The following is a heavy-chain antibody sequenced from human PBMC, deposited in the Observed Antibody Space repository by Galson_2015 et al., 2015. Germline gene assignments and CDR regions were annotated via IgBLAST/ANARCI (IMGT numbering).Heavy chain of an antibody. Sequence: SVKVSCKASGGTFSSYAISWVRQAPGQGLEWMGGIIPIFGTANYAQKFQGRVTITADESTSTAYMELSSLRSEDTAVYYCAGIAARRRPHGMDVWGQGTTVTVSS. J-gene: IGHJ6*02. CDR2: IIPIFGTA. CDR1: GGTFSSYA. CDR3: AGIAARRRPHGMDV. V-gene: IGHV1-69*13. D-gene: IGHD6-6*01.